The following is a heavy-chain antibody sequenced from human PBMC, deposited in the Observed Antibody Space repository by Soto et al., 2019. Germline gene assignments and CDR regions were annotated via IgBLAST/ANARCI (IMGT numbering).Heavy chain of an antibody. Sequence: QVQLVESGGSVVQPGRSLRLSCAASGFTFSSYGMHWVRQAPGKGLEWVTGILYDGSDKYYADSVKGRFTISRENSKNHLYLQMNSLRTEDSAVYYCAKAGGGFGDFVHHWGQGTPVTVSS. J-gene: IGHJ4*02. CDR3: AKAGGGFGDFVHH. V-gene: IGHV3-30*18. D-gene: IGHD3-10*01. CDR1: GFTFSSYG. CDR2: ILYDGSDK.